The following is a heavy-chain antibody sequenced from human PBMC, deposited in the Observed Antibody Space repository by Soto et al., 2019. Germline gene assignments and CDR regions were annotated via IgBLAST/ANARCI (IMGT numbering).Heavy chain of an antibody. CDR2: IYWDDDK. J-gene: IGHJ5*02. D-gene: IGHD2-2*01. V-gene: IGHV2-5*02. CDR3: AHSGIVVVPAATWFDP. CDR1: GFSLSTSGVG. Sequence: QITLKESGPTLVKHTQTLTLTCTFSGFSLSTSGVGVGWIRQHPGKALEWLALIYWDDDKRYSPSLKSRLTITKDTSKNQVVLTMTNMDPVDTATYYCAHSGIVVVPAATWFDPWGQGTLVTVSS.